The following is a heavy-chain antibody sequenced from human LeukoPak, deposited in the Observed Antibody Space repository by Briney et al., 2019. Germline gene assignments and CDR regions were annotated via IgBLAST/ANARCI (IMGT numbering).Heavy chain of an antibody. Sequence: PSETLSLTCTVSGGSTSSNSYYWGWIRQPPGKGLEWIGSIYYSGSTYYNPSLKSRVTISVDTSKNQFSLKLSSVTAADTAVYYCARDPDSSGYYFDYWGQGTLVTVSS. D-gene: IGHD3-22*01. CDR3: ARDPDSSGYYFDY. J-gene: IGHJ4*02. CDR1: GGSTSSNSYY. V-gene: IGHV4-39*07. CDR2: IYYSGST.